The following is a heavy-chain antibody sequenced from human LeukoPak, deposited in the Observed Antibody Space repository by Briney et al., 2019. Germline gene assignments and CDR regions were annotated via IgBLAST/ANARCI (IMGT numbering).Heavy chain of an antibody. CDR3: ARLAGYCSGGSCYSDWDYYYMDV. D-gene: IGHD2-15*01. Sequence: GGSLRLSCAASGFTLSSYGMSWVRQAPGKGLEWVSSISSSSYIYYADSVKGRFTISRDNAKNSLYLQMNSLKAEDTAVYYCARLAGYCSGGSCYSDWDYYYMDVWGKGTTVTVSS. CDR2: ISSSSYI. V-gene: IGHV3-21*01. J-gene: IGHJ6*03. CDR1: GFTLSSYG.